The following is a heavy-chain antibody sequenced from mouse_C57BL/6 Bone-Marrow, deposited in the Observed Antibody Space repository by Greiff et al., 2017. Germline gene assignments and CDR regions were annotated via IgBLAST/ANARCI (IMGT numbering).Heavy chain of an antibody. CDR2: ISDGGSYT. CDR3: ARDGNFYWYFDV. D-gene: IGHD2-1*01. J-gene: IGHJ1*03. Sequence: EVQLVESGGGLVKPGGSLKLSCAASGFTFSSYAMSWVRQTPEQRLEWVATISDGGSYTYYPDNVKGRFTISRDNAKNNLYLQMSHLTSEDTAMXYCARDGNFYWYFDVWGTGTTVTVSS. CDR1: GFTFSSYA. V-gene: IGHV5-4*01.